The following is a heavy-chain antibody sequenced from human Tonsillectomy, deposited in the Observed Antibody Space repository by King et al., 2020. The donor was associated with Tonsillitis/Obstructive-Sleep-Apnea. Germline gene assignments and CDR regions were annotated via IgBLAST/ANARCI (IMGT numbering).Heavy chain of an antibody. CDR2: IYWDDDK. CDR3: AHLSITMDAFDI. V-gene: IGHV2-5*02. Sequence: TLKESGPTLVKPTQTLTLTCTFSGFSLSTSGVGVGWIRQPPGKVLEWLALIYWDDDKRYSPSLKSRLTITKDTSKNQVVLTMTNMDPVDTATYYCAHLSITMDAFDIWGQGTMVTVSS. D-gene: IGHD3-10*01. CDR1: GFSLSTSGVG. J-gene: IGHJ3*02.